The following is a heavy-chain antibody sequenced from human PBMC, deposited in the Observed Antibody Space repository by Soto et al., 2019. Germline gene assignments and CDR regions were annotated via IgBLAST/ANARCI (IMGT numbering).Heavy chain of an antibody. V-gene: IGHV3-48*03. CDR1: GFTFSSYE. CDR2: ISSSGNTV. D-gene: IGHD6-13*01. Sequence: EVQLVESGGGLVQPGGSLRLSCAASGFTFSSYEMNWVRQAPGKGLEWISYISSSGNTVYYADSVKGRFTISRDNAKNSLYLQMNSLRAEDTAVYFCAREAAAGTDWFDPWGQGTLVTVSP. CDR3: AREAAAGTDWFDP. J-gene: IGHJ5*02.